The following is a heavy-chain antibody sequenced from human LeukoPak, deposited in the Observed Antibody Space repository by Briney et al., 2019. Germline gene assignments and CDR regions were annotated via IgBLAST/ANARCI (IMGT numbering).Heavy chain of an antibody. CDR3: ARPSSSRYYYMDV. D-gene: IGHD6-6*01. V-gene: IGHV4-38-2*02. J-gene: IGHJ6*03. CDR2: IYHSGST. Sequence: PSETLSLTCTVSGYSISGGYYWGWIRQPPGKGLEWIGSIYHSGSTYHNPSLKSRVTISVDTSKNQFSLKLSSVTAADTAVCYCARPSSSRYYYMDVWGKGTTVTVS. CDR1: GYSISGGYY.